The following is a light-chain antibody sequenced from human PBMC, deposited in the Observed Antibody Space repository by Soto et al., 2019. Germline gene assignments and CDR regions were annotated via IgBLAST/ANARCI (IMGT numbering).Light chain of an antibody. Sequence: QSVLTQPPSASGSPGQSVTISCTGTSSDVGGYYYVSWYQQHPGKVPKLMVYEVNKRPSGVPDRFSGSKSGNTASLTVSGLQAEDEAEYYCTSYAGGNNVFGTGTKVTVL. J-gene: IGLJ1*01. CDR2: EVN. V-gene: IGLV2-8*01. CDR3: TSYAGGNNV. CDR1: SSDVGGYYY.